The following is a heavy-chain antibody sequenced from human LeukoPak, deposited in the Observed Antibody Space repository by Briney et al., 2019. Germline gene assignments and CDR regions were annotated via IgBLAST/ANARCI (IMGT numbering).Heavy chain of an antibody. Sequence: GGSLRLSCAASGFTFSDYYMSWIRQAPGKGLEWVSYISSSSSYTNYADSVKGRFTISRDNAKNSLYLQMNSLRAEDTAVYYCARDPYRFAFDIWGQGTVVLVSS. CDR3: ARDPYRFAFDI. D-gene: IGHD1-26*01. CDR2: ISSSSSYT. CDR1: GFTFSDYY. J-gene: IGHJ3*02. V-gene: IGHV3-11*05.